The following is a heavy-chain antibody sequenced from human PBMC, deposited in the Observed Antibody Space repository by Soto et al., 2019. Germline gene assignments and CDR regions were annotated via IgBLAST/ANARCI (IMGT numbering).Heavy chain of an antibody. J-gene: IGHJ4*02. CDR1: GGSISSYY. CDR3: ARSYGIINSLDD. Sequence: PSETLSLTCTVSGGSISSYYWSWIRQPPGKGLEWIGYIYYSGSTNYNPSLKSRVTISVDTSKNQFSLKLSSVTAADTAVYYCARSYGIINSLDDWGQGTLVTVSS. D-gene: IGHD1-26*01. CDR2: IYYSGST. V-gene: IGHV4-59*08.